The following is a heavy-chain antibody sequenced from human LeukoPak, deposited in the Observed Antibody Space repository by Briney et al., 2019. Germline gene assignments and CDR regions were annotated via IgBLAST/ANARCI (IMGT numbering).Heavy chain of an antibody. CDR3: AKTTRPLGALDH. Sequence: GGSLRLSCAASGFTFSSYWMHWVRQAPGKGLVWVSGITETGGGTKSADSVKGRFTISRDNSRNTVYLQMNSLRDEDTAIYYCAKTTRPLGALDHWGQGTLVTVSS. CDR1: GFTFSSYW. CDR2: ITETGGGT. V-gene: IGHV3-74*03. J-gene: IGHJ4*02. D-gene: IGHD1-26*01.